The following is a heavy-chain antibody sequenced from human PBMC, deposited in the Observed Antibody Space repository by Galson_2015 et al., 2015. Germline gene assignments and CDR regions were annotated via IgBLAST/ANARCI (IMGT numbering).Heavy chain of an antibody. CDR1: GYTFTSNG. Sequence: SVKVSCKASGYTFTSNGISWVRQAPGQGLEWMGWINAYNDNTNYAQNFQGRVTMSTDTSTSTVYMELRSLRSDDTAVYYCARVSSGEDAFDTWGQGTMVTVSS. J-gene: IGHJ3*02. V-gene: IGHV1-18*01. D-gene: IGHD3-10*01. CDR3: ARVSSGEDAFDT. CDR2: INAYNDNT.